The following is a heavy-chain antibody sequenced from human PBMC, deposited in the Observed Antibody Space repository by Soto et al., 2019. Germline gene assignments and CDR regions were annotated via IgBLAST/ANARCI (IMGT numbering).Heavy chain of an antibody. CDR2: ITNTGTT. D-gene: IGHD3-22*01. CDR3: ALGYYHPFDN. Sequence: QVQVQQWGAGLLKPSETLSLNCGFYSGSSSGYYWSWIRQPPGKRLEWIGEITNTGTTNYNPSLKSRVTISVDTSKREISLQLTHMTAADTALYYYALGYYHPFDNWGQGTLVTVSA. V-gene: IGHV4-34*01. J-gene: IGHJ4*02. CDR1: SGSSSGYY.